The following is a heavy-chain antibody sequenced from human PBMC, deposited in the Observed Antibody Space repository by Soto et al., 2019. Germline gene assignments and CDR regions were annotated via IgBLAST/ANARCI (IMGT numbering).Heavy chain of an antibody. Sequence: GSLRLSCAASGFTFISYGMHWVRQAPGKGLEWVAVIWYDGSNKYYADSVKGRFTISRDNSKNTLYLQMNSLRAEDTAVYYCARDFTYDFWSGFPYYYYYYGMDVWGQGTTVTVSS. D-gene: IGHD3-3*01. CDR2: IWYDGSNK. CDR1: GFTFISYG. V-gene: IGHV3-33*01. J-gene: IGHJ6*02. CDR3: ARDFTYDFWSGFPYYYYYYGMDV.